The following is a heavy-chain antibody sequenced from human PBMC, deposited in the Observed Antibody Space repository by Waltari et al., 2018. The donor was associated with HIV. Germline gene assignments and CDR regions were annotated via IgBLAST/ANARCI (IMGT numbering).Heavy chain of an antibody. CDR1: GFPFSLYL. CDR3: ARMGLMMYAIGAFDI. Sequence: EVQLVESGGGLVQPGGALRISCAASGFPFSLYLMRWVRQAPGKGLEWVANIKQDGSEKHYVDSVKGRFTISRDNAKKSLYLQMNSLRAEDTAVYYCARMGLMMYAIGAFDIWGQGTMVTVSS. V-gene: IGHV3-7*01. D-gene: IGHD2-8*01. J-gene: IGHJ3*02. CDR2: IKQDGSEK.